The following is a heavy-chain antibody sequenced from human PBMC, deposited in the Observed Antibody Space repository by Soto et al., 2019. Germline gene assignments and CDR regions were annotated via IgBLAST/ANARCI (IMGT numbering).Heavy chain of an antibody. Sequence: GESLKISGKGSGYSFAGYWITWVRQKPGKGLEWMGRIDPSDSQTYYSPSFRGHVTISATKSITTVFLQWSSLRASDTAMYYCARQIYDSDTGPNFQYYFDSWGQGTPVTVSS. D-gene: IGHD3-22*01. CDR2: IDPSDSQT. V-gene: IGHV5-10-1*01. J-gene: IGHJ4*02. CDR3: ARQIYDSDTGPNFQYYFDS. CDR1: GYSFAGYW.